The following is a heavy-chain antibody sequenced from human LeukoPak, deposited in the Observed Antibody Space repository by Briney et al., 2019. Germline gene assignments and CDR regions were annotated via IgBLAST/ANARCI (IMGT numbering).Heavy chain of an antibody. CDR3: ARGRGYSYGYAFDI. CDR2: IWYDGSNK. D-gene: IGHD5-18*01. J-gene: IGHJ3*02. V-gene: IGHV3-33*08. CDR1: GFTFSNNW. Sequence: GGSLRLSCAASGFTFSNNWMHWVRQAPGKGLEWVAVIWYDGSNKYYADSVKGRFTISRDNSKNTLYLQMNSLRAEDTAVYYCARGRGYSYGYAFDIWGQGTMVTVPS.